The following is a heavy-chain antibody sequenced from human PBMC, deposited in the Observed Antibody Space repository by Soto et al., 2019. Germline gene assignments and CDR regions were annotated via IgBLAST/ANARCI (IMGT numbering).Heavy chain of an antibody. CDR3: VNWNDEDVD. V-gene: IGHV3-23*01. CDR2: ISGTAVST. Sequence: EVVLLESGGGLAQPGGSLRLSCVASGFTFSKYAMNWVRQAPGKGLEWVASISGTAVSTDYADSVKGRFTISRDNSKNTVSLQMDKLRGEDTATYFCVNWNDEDVDWGQGTLVAVSS. CDR1: GFTFSKYA. J-gene: IGHJ4*01. D-gene: IGHD1-1*01.